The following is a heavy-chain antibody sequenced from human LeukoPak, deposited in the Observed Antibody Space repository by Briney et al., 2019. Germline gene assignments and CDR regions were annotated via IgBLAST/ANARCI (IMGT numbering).Heavy chain of an antibody. V-gene: IGHV3-74*01. Sequence: PSETLSLTCTVSGGSISTYYWMHWVRQAPGKGLVWVPRINSDGINTSCADSVKGRFTISRDNAKNTLNLQMNSLRAEDTAEYYCARDLGQYYDTSDNWFDPWGQGTLVTVSS. CDR3: ARDLGQYYDTSDNWFDP. J-gene: IGHJ5*02. CDR1: GGSISTYYW. CDR2: INSDGINT. D-gene: IGHD3-22*01.